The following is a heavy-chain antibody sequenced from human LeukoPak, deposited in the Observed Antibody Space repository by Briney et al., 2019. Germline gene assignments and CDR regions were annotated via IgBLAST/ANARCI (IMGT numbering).Heavy chain of an antibody. CDR3: AKDGGPGSGWPGYFDL. CDR2: IAYDGSNK. CDR1: GFTFSSYG. V-gene: IGHV3-30*18. D-gene: IGHD6-19*01. J-gene: IGHJ2*01. Sequence: GSSLRLSCAASGFTFSSYGMHWVRQAPGKGLEWVAVIAYDGSNKYYADSVKGRFTISRDNSKNTLYQQMNSLRAEDTAVYYCAKDGGPGSGWPGYFDLWGRDTLVTVAS.